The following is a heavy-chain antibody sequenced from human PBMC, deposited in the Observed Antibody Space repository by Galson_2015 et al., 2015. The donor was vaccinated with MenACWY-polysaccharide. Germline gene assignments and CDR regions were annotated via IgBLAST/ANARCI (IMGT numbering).Heavy chain of an antibody. J-gene: IGHJ4*02. Sequence: SLRLSCEASGFTFSSYAMNWVRQAPGKGLEWVSAISGSSSGTYYADSVKGRFTISRDNSKNTLYLQMNSLRAEDTAVYYCAKVRMGLVDYWGQGTLGTGSS. CDR1: GFTFSSYA. CDR3: AKVRMGLVDY. V-gene: IGHV3-23*01. D-gene: IGHD6-19*01. CDR2: ISGSSSGT.